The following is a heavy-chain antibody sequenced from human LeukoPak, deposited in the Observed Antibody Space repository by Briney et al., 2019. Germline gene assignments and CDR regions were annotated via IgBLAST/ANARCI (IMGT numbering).Heavy chain of an antibody. Sequence: SETLSLTCTVSGGSISSSSYYWGWIRQPPGKGLEWIGSIYYSGSTYYNPSLKSRVTISVDTSKNQFSLKLSSVTAADTAVYYCARRGSSWVGYFDYWGQGTLVTVSS. CDR1: GGSISSSSYY. J-gene: IGHJ4*02. CDR3: ARRGSSWVGYFDY. D-gene: IGHD6-13*01. CDR2: IYYSGST. V-gene: IGHV4-39*01.